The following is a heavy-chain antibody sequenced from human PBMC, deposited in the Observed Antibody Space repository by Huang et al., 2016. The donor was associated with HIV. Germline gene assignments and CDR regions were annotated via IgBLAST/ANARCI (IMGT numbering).Heavy chain of an antibody. Sequence: QVQLVQSADEVKKPGASVKVSCKASGYTFTSYGIRWVRQAPGQGLEWIGWFGPDNRDTNYAQSLQARATLTADTSTATAYMELRSLRYDDTAVYYCTRDHWYANQWKRNAASVFWGQGTMVTVFS. V-gene: IGHV1-18*01. CDR3: TRDHWYANQWKRNAASVF. CDR1: GYTFTSYG. CDR2: FGPDNRDT. D-gene: IGHD2-8*01. J-gene: IGHJ3*01.